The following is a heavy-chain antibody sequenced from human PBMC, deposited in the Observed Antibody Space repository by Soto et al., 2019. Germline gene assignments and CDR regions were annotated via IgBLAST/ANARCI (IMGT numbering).Heavy chain of an antibody. D-gene: IGHD5-18*01. CDR3: ARDVAQLWPNPRALYYYGMDA. J-gene: IGHJ6*02. CDR2: IYYSGST. Sequence: PSETLSLTCTVSGGSISSGGYYWSWIRQHPGKGLEWIGYIYYSGSTYYNPSLKSRVTISVDTSKNQFSLKLGSVTAADTAVYYCARDVAQLWPNPRALYYYGMDAWGQGTTVTVSS. CDR1: GGSISSGGYY. V-gene: IGHV4-31*03.